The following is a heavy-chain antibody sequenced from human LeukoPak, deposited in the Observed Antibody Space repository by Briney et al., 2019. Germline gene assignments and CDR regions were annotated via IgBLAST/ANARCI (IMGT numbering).Heavy chain of an antibody. D-gene: IGHD5-18*01. CDR3: AKEGGYSYGSWYFDL. Sequence: SETLSLTYTVSGGSISSGDYCWSWIRQPPGKGLEWIGYIYYSGSTYHNPSLKSRVTISVDTSKNQFSLKLSSVTATDTAVYYCAKEGGYSYGSWYFDLWGRGTLVTVSS. J-gene: IGHJ2*01. V-gene: IGHV4-30-4*01. CDR2: IYYSGST. CDR1: GGSISSGDYC.